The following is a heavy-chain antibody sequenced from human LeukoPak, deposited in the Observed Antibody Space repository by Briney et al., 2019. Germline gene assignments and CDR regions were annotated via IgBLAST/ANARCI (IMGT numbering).Heavy chain of an antibody. V-gene: IGHV3-21*01. J-gene: IGHJ4*02. D-gene: IGHD6-19*01. CDR2: ISSSSSYI. CDR1: GFSFSTYS. Sequence: PGGSLRLSCAASGFSFSTYSMNWVRQAPGKGLEWVSSISSSSSYIYYAHSVKGRFTISRDNAKNSLYLQMNSLRAEDTAVYNCARGGRYPDYWGQGTLVTVSS. CDR3: ARGGRYPDY.